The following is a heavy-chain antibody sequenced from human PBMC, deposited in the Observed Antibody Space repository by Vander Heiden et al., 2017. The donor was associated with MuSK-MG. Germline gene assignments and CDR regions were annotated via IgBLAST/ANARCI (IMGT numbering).Heavy chain of an antibody. V-gene: IGHV4-34*01. CDR2: INPRGST. CDR3: ARFNAGRSSTFDY. J-gene: IGHJ4*02. Sequence: QVQPQQWGAGLLKPSETLSLTCAVYGGSFSGYYWSWIRQPPGKGLDWIGEINPRGSTNYNPSLKSRLTISVDTSKNQFSLKLSSVTAADTALYYCARFNAGRSSTFDYWGQGTLVNVSS. CDR1: GGSFSGYY. D-gene: IGHD2-8*01.